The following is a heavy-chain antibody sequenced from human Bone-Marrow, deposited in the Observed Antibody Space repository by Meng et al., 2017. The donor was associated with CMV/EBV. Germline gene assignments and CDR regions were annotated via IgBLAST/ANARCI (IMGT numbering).Heavy chain of an antibody. Sequence: GSLRLSCAASGFTFSSYAMSWVRQAPGKGLEWIGEINHSGSTNYNPSLKSRVTISVDTSKNQFSLKLSSVTAADTAVYYCARDTARRYYYYGMDVWGQGTTVTVSS. CDR3: ARDTARRYYYYGMDV. J-gene: IGHJ6*02. V-gene: IGHV4-34*01. CDR1: GFTFSSYA. CDR2: INHSGST. D-gene: IGHD6-6*01.